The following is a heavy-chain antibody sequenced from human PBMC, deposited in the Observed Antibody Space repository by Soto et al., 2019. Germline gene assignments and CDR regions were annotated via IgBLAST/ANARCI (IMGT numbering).Heavy chain of an antibody. CDR2: ISPTGSET. CDR1: GLIFSDWY. J-gene: IGHJ6*02. Sequence: GGSLRLSCAASGLIFSDWYMSWIRQAPGKGLEWVSYISPTGSETDYADSVKGRFTISRDNAKNSLSLQMNSLRAEDTAVYFCARGHFGMGAWGQGATVTVSS. CDR3: ARGHFGMGA. V-gene: IGHV3-11*06.